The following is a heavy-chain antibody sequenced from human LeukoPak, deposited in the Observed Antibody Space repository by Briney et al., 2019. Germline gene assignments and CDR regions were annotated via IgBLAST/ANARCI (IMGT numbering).Heavy chain of an antibody. CDR1: GYSFNTFY. J-gene: IGHJ4*02. Sequence: GDSLKISCKGSGYSFNTFYIGWVRQTPETGLEWMGNIYPSDSETKYKPSFQGQITISVDKAITPAYLHLSSLKASDTGMYYCARLISYGSGRTSFFDSWGQGTLVPVSP. CDR2: IYPSDSET. V-gene: IGHV5-51*01. CDR3: ARLISYGSGRTSFFDS. D-gene: IGHD3-10*01.